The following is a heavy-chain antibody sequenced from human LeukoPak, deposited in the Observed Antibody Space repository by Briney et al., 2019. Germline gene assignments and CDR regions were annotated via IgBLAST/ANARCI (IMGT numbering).Heavy chain of an antibody. CDR2: ISGSGGST. Sequence: PGGSLRLSCAASGFTFSSYAMSWVRQAPGKGLEWVSAISGSGGSTYYADSVKGRFTISRDNSKNTLYLQMNSLRAEDTAVYYCATPLHGGYGSGSYYNIGYWGKGTLVTVSS. D-gene: IGHD3-10*01. CDR1: GFTFSSYA. CDR3: ATPLHGGYGSGSYYNIGY. V-gene: IGHV3-23*01. J-gene: IGHJ4*02.